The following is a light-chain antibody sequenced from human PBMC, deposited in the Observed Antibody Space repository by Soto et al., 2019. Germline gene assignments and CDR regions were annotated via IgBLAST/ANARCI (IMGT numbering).Light chain of an antibody. CDR2: EVS. CDR3: CSYAGSSTS. Sequence: QSLLTQPPPLSGSPGRSITISCPGNSSDVGSYNLVSWYQQHPGKAPKLMIYEVSKRPSGVSNRFSGSKSGNTASLTISGLQAEDEADYYCCSYAGSSTSFGTGTKVTLL. J-gene: IGLJ1*01. CDR1: SSDVGSYNL. V-gene: IGLV2-23*02.